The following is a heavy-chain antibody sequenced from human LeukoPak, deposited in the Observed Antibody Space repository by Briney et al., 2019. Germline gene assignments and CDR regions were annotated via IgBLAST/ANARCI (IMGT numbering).Heavy chain of an antibody. V-gene: IGHV3-21*04. J-gene: IGHJ6*02. CDR1: GFTFSSYS. Sequence: PGGSLRLSCAASGFTFSSYSMNWVRQAPGKGLEWVSSISSGSSYIYYADSVKDRFTISRDNAKNSLYLQMNSLKAEDTAVYYCARGDYYYYYGMDVWGQGTTVTVSS. CDR3: ARGDYYYYYGMDV. CDR2: ISSGSSYI.